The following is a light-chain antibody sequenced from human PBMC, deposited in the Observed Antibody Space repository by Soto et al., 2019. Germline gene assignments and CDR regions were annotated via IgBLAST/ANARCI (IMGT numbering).Light chain of an antibody. CDR2: GAS. J-gene: IGKJ3*01. CDR1: QSVSSNN. Sequence: ESVLTQSPGTLSLSPGERATLSCRASQSVSSNNLAWYQQRPGQAPRVVIYGASTRATGIPERFSGSGSGTDFTLTISCLEPEDFAVYYCQQYGRSPFTFRPRTKVDLK. V-gene: IGKV3-20*01. CDR3: QQYGRSPFT.